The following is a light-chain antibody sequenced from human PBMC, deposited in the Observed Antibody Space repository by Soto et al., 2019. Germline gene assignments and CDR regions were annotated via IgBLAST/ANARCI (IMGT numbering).Light chain of an antibody. V-gene: IGLV2-14*01. J-gene: IGLJ1*01. Sequence: QSALTQPASVSGSPGQSITISCTGTSSDLSGYKYVSWYQQHPGKAPKLIIYEVSNRPSGISNRFSGSKSDNTASLTISGLQAEDEADYYCSSYTTSSTPYVFGTGTKLTVL. CDR2: EVS. CDR3: SSYTTSSTPYV. CDR1: SSDLSGYKY.